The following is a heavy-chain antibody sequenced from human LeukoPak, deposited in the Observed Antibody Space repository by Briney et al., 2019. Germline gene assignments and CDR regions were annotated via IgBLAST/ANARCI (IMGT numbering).Heavy chain of an antibody. CDR2: IWYDGSNK. V-gene: IGHV3-33*06. CDR3: AKLIGDESF. D-gene: IGHD7-27*01. J-gene: IGHJ4*02. CDR1: GFTFSSYG. Sequence: GGSLRLSCAASGFTFSSYGMHWVRQAPGKGLEWVAVIWYDGSNKYYADSVKGRFTISRDNSKNTLYLQMNSLRAEDTAVYYCAKLIGDESFWGQGTLVTVSS.